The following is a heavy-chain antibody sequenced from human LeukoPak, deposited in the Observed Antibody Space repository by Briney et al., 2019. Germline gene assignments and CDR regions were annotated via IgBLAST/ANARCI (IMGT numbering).Heavy chain of an antibody. J-gene: IGHJ4*02. CDR2: IGGSGTRT. Sequence: GGSLRLSCSASGFTFTTYGMNWVRQAPGKGLEWVSGIGGSGTRTYYADSVKGRFTISRDNSKNTLYLQMNSLRDEDTAVYYCAKPARTDYADYWGQGTLVTVSS. D-gene: IGHD1-14*01. V-gene: IGHV3-23*01. CDR1: GFTFTTYG. CDR3: AKPARTDYADY.